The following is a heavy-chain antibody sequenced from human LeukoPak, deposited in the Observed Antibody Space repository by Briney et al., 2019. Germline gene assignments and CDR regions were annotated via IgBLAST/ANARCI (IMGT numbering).Heavy chain of an antibody. V-gene: IGHV3-7*01. Sequence: GGSLRLSCAASGFIFTDYWMTWVRQAPGKGLEWLANIKPDGTEKYCVDSVKGRFTFSRDNVKNSLLLQMNNLRVEDTAVYYCSRGGRGYNTPGDFWGQGTLVTVSS. CDR1: GFIFTDYW. J-gene: IGHJ4*02. CDR2: IKPDGTEK. CDR3: SRGGRGYNTPGDF. D-gene: IGHD5-18*01.